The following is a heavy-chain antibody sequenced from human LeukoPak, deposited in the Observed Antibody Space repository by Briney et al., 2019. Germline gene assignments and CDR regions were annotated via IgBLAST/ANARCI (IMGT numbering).Heavy chain of an antibody. CDR1: GGTFSSYA. D-gene: IGHD3-22*01. CDR2: IIPIFGTA. CDR3: ARAPPPTYYYDSSGYQN. V-gene: IGHV1-69*01. Sequence: SVKVSCKASGGTFSSYAISWVRQAPGQGLEWMGGIIPIFGTANYAQKFQGRVTITADESTSTAYMELSSLRSEDTAVYYCARAPPPTYYYDSSGYQNWGQGTLVTVSS. J-gene: IGHJ4*02.